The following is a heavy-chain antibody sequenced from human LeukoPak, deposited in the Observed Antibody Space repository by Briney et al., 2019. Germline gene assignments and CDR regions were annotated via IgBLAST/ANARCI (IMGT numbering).Heavy chain of an antibody. CDR2: IYYSGST. V-gene: IGHV4-59*01. CDR1: GGSISSYY. CDR3: ARSNALRYFDWLIDAFDI. Sequence: PETLSLTCSVSGGSISSYYWSWIRQPPGKGLEWIGYIYYSGSTNYNPSLKSRVTISVDTSKNQFSLKLSSVTAADTAVYYCARSNALRYFDWLIDAFDIWGQGTMVTVSS. D-gene: IGHD3-9*01. J-gene: IGHJ3*02.